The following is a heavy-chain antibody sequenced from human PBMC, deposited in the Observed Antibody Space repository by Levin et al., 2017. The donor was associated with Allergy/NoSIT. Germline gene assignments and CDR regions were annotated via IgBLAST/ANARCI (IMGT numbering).Heavy chain of an antibody. CDR3: TRLANGIPSDN. D-gene: IGHD1-1*01. CDR1: GGSVSDGLYH. Sequence: SETLSLTCSVSGGSVSDGLYHWGWIRQPPGKGLEWIASAYYLGNTYYNPSLNSRVTTSADTSKNQFSLKAISETAADTAVYYCTRLANGIPSDNWGQGTLVTVSS. CDR2: AYYLGNT. J-gene: IGHJ4*02. V-gene: IGHV4-39*01.